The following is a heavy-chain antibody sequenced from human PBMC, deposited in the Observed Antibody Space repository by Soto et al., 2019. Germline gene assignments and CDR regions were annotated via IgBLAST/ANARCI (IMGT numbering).Heavy chain of an antibody. CDR1: GFTFHYYA. V-gene: IGHV3-23*01. Sequence: EVQLLESGGGLVQPGGSLRLSCAASGFTFHYYAMTWVRQAPGKGLEWVSAISGNAAETYHADSVKGRVAISRDTSKKTLYLQLDRLRAEDTAVYFCAKGILERPYDAETAYVYWGQGTVVTVSS. CDR3: AKGILERPYDAETAYVY. D-gene: IGHD1-1*01. CDR2: ISGNAAET. J-gene: IGHJ4*02.